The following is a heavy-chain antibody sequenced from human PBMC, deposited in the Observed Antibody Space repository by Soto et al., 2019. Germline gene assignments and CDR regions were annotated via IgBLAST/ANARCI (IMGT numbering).Heavy chain of an antibody. Sequence: PSETLSLTCTVSGGSISSSGYYWGWIRQPPGKGLEWIGSIYYSGSTYYNPSLKSRVTISVDTSKNQFSLKLSSVTAADTAVYYCAREDYDILTGHVDYWGQGTLVTVSS. CDR3: AREDYDILTGHVDY. CDR2: IYYSGST. V-gene: IGHV4-39*01. D-gene: IGHD3-9*01. CDR1: GGSISSSGYY. J-gene: IGHJ4*02.